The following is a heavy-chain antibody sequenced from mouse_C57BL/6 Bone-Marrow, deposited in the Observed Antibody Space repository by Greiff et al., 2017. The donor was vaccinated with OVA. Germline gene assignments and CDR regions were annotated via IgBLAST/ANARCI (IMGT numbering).Heavy chain of an antibody. Sequence: VKLMESGAELVRPGTSVKMSCKASGYTFTNYWIGWAKQRPGHGLEWIGDIYPGGGYTNYNEKFKGKATLTADKSSSTAYMQFSSLTSEDSAIYYCARYGYYYFDYWGQGTTLTVSS. J-gene: IGHJ2*01. CDR1: GYTFTNYW. D-gene: IGHD2-2*01. CDR2: IYPGGGYT. CDR3: ARYGYYYFDY. V-gene: IGHV1-63*01.